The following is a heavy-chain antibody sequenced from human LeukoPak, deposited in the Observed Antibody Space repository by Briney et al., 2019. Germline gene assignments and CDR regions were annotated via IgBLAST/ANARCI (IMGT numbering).Heavy chain of an antibody. D-gene: IGHD3-22*01. CDR1: SYTFSDAW. V-gene: IGHV3-15*07. Sequence: GGSLRLSCAASSYTFSDAWMNWVRQAPGKGLEWVGRIEAKAHGGTTNYAAPVKGRFTISRDDSKNTLYLQMSSLKTEDTAVYYCTTDPFYDSAGFGFWGQGTLVTVS. CDR2: IEAKAHGGTT. CDR3: TTDPFYDSAGFGF. J-gene: IGHJ4*02.